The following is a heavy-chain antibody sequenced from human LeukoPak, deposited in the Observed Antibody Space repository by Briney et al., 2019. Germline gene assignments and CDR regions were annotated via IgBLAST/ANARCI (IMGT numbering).Heavy chain of an antibody. CDR2: INPNSGGT. Sequence: ASVKVSCKASGYTFTGYYMHWVRQAPGQGLEWMGRINPNSGGTNYAQKFQGRVSMTRDTSICTAYMELSRLRAGDTAVYYCAREQQLAPFDYWGQGTLVTVSS. CDR1: GYTFTGYY. J-gene: IGHJ4*02. D-gene: IGHD6-13*01. V-gene: IGHV1-2*06. CDR3: AREQQLAPFDY.